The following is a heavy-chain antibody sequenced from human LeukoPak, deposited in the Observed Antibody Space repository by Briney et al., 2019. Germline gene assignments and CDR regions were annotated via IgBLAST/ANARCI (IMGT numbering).Heavy chain of an antibody. Sequence: SETQSLTCTVSGGSISSGGYYWSWIRQHPGKGLEWIGYIYYSGSTYYNPSLKSRVTISVDTSKNQFSLKLSSVTAADTAVYYCARARVTTGTTGFDYWGQGTLVTVSS. CDR1: GGSISSGGYY. CDR2: IYYSGST. D-gene: IGHD1-7*01. V-gene: IGHV4-31*03. CDR3: ARARVTTGTTGFDY. J-gene: IGHJ4*02.